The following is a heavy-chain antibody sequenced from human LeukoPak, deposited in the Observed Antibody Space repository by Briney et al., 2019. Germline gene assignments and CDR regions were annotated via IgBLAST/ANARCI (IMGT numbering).Heavy chain of an antibody. Sequence: ASVKVSCKASGYTFTSYGISWVRRAPGQGLEWMGWISAYNGNTNYAQKLQGRVTMTTDTSTSTAYMELRSLRSDDTAVYYCARARAATILSPTDYWGQGTLVTVSS. CDR1: GYTFTSYG. V-gene: IGHV1-18*01. J-gene: IGHJ4*02. D-gene: IGHD5-12*01. CDR3: ARARAATILSPTDY. CDR2: ISAYNGNT.